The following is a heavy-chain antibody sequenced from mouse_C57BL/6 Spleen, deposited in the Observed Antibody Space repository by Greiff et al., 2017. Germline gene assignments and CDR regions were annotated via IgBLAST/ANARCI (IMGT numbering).Heavy chain of an antibody. J-gene: IGHJ1*03. CDR2: LNPNNGGT. Sequence: EVQLQQSGPELVKPGASVKISCKASGYTFTDYYMNWVKQSHGKSLEWIGDLNPNNGGTSYNQKFKGKATLTVDKSSSTAYMELRSLTSEDSAVYYCARDYGSSHWYFDVWGTGTTVTVSS. CDR3: ARDYGSSHWYFDV. D-gene: IGHD1-1*01. CDR1: GYTFTDYY. V-gene: IGHV1-26*01.